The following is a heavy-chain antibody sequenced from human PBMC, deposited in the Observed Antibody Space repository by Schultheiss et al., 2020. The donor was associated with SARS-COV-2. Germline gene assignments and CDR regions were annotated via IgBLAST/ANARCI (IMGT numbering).Heavy chain of an antibody. CDR2: IDYSGST. D-gene: IGHD1-26*01. J-gene: IGHJ3*02. CDR1: GGSFSGYY. V-gene: IGHV4-34*01. Sequence: SETLSLTCAVYGGSFSGYYWSWIRQPPGKGLEWIGYIDYSGSTYYNPSLKSRVTISVDTSKNQFSLKLSSVTAADTAVYYCARDGVGATTSDDAFDIWGQEAMVTVAS. CDR3: ARDGVGATTSDDAFDI.